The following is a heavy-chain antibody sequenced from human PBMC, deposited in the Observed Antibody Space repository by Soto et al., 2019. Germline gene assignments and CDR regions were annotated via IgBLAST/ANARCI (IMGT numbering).Heavy chain of an antibody. CDR3: ARDPHSNYGPDSYEDY. J-gene: IGHJ4*02. V-gene: IGHV3-21*01. CDR2: ISSSSSYI. Sequence: EVQLVESGGGLVKPGGSLRLSCAASGFTFSSYSMNWVRQAPGKGLEWVSSISSSSSYIYYADSVKGRFTISRDKAKNSMYLQMNSLRAEDTAVYYCARDPHSNYGPDSYEDYWGQGTLVTVSS. D-gene: IGHD4-4*01. CDR1: GFTFSSYS.